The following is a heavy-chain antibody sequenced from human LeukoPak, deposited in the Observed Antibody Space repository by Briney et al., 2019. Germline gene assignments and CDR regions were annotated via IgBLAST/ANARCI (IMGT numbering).Heavy chain of an antibody. D-gene: IGHD3-16*01. CDR3: ARGRVVRGGVWFDP. CDR1: GGSFSGYY. V-gene: IGHV4-34*01. Sequence: SETLSLTCAVYGGSFSGYYWSWVRQPPGRGLEWIGEINHSGSTNYNPSLKSRVTISVDTSKNQFSLKLSSVTAADTAVYYCARGRVVRGGVWFDPWGQGTLVTVSS. CDR2: INHSGST. J-gene: IGHJ5*02.